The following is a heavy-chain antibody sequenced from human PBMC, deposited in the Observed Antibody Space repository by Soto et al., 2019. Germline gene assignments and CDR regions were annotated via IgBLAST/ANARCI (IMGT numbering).Heavy chain of an antibody. CDR3: ARRRVRGTMVRGVSPSDY. D-gene: IGHD3-10*01. CDR1: GYTFTSYG. Sequence: GASVKVSCKASGYTFTSYGISWVRQAPGQGLEWMGWISAYNGNTNYAQKLQGRVTMTTDTSTSTAYMELRSLRSDDTAVYYCARRRVRGTMVRGVSPSDYWGQGTLVTVSS. CDR2: ISAYNGNT. J-gene: IGHJ4*02. V-gene: IGHV1-18*01.